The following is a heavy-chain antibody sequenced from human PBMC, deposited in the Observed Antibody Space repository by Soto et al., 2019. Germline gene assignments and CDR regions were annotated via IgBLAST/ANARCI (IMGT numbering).Heavy chain of an antibody. CDR3: AEHRYGRWSIFDY. V-gene: IGHV4-59*08. Sequence: XXTLSLTCTVSGGSLSSYYCSWIRQPQGKGLESSGFAYYTAIARYNTPLNXXVTISVDXXKNKFSLKLTSVTDAETAVYYCAEHRYGRWSIFDYWGQGTLVTVSS. CDR1: GGSLSSYY. D-gene: IGHD2-15*01. J-gene: IGHJ4*02. CDR2: AYYTAIA.